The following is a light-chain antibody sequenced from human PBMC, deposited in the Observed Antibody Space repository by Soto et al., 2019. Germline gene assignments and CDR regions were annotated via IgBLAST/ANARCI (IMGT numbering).Light chain of an antibody. CDR3: SSYAGSNNFV. CDR1: SGDVGGYNY. CDR2: EVS. V-gene: IGLV2-8*01. Sequence: QSALSQPRSVSGSPGQSVTISCTGTSGDVGGYNYVSWYQQHPGKAPKLMIYEVSERPSGVPDRFSGSKSSNTASLTVSGLQAEDEADYYCSSYAGSNNFVFGTGTKLTVL. J-gene: IGLJ1*01.